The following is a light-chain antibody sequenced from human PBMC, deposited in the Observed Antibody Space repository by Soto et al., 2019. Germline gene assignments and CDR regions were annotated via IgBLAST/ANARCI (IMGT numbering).Light chain of an antibody. J-gene: IGLJ2*01. Sequence: QSVLTQPPSVSGAPGQRVTISCAGSSSNIGARYDVHWYQQLPGTAPKLLIFGNTNRPSGVPDRFSGSRSGTSASLAITGLQAEDEADYYCQSYDSTLSAVVFGGGTKVTVL. CDR2: GNT. CDR3: QSYDSTLSAVV. V-gene: IGLV1-40*01. CDR1: SSNIGARYD.